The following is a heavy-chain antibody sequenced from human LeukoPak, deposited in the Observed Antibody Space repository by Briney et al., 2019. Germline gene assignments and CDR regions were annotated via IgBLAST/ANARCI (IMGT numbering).Heavy chain of an antibody. CDR3: ARDPGIAVAGGSY. CDR2: ISSSSSYI. CDR1: GFTFSSYS. V-gene: IGHV3-21*01. D-gene: IGHD6-19*01. Sequence: GGSLRLSSAASGFTFSSYSMNWVRQAPGKGLEWVSSISSSSSYIYYADSVKGRFTISRDNAKNSLYLQMNSLRAEDTAVYYCARDPGIAVAGGSYWGQGTLVTVSS. J-gene: IGHJ4*02.